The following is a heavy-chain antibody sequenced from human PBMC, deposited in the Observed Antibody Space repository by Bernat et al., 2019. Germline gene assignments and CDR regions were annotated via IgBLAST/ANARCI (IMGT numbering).Heavy chain of an antibody. CDR2: IHYSGST. Sequence: QVQLQESGPGLVKPSETLSLTCTVSGGSISSYYWSWIRQPPGKGLEWIGYIHYSGSTNYNPSLKSRVTISVDTSKNQFSLNLSSVTAADTAVYYCAREPSGGIMIFGTLDYWGQGALVSVSS. J-gene: IGHJ4*02. V-gene: IGHV4-59*01. CDR1: GGSISSYY. D-gene: IGHD3/OR15-3a*01. CDR3: AREPSGGIMIFGTLDY.